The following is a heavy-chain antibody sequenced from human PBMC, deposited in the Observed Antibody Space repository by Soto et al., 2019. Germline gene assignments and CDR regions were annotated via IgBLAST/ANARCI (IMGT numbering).Heavy chain of an antibody. CDR2: IYPDDSDT. D-gene: IGHD4-17*01. V-gene: IGHV5-51*01. CDR3: ARHGGYGDYWYFDL. J-gene: IGHJ2*01. CDR1: GYSFSSYW. Sequence: EVQLVQSGAEAKKPGQSLKISCKGSGYSFSSYWIAWVRQMPGKGLEWMGIIYPDDSDTRYSPSFKGQVTISADRSISTAYLQWSSLKASDTAMYYCARHGGYGDYWYFDLWGRGTLVTVSS.